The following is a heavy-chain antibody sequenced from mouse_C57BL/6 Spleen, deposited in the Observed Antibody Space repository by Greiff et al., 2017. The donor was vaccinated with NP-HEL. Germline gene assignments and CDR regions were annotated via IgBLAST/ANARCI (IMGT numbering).Heavy chain of an antibody. D-gene: IGHD1-1*01. CDR1: GYAFSSSW. J-gene: IGHJ3*01. CDR3: ARSDYYGRAWFAY. Sequence: VQLQQSGPELVKPGASVKISCKASGYAFSSSWMNWVKQRPGKGLEWIGRIYPGDGDTNYNGKFKGKATLTADKSSSTAYMQLSSLTSEDSAVYFCARSDYYGRAWFAYWGQGTLVTVSA. CDR2: IYPGDGDT. V-gene: IGHV1-82*01.